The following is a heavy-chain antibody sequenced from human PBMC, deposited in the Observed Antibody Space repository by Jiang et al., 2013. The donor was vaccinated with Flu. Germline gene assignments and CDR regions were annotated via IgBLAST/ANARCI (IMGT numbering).Heavy chain of an antibody. CDR3: AKDLDYEHYFDY. D-gene: IGHD3/OR15-3a*01. Sequence: QLLESGGGLVQPGGSLRLSCAASGFTFSSYAMSWARQAPGKGLEWVSAISGSGGSTYYADSVKGRFTISRDNSKNTLYLQMNSLRAEDTAVYYCAKDLDYEHYFDYWGQGTLVTVSS. CDR2: ISGSGGST. CDR1: GFTFSSYA. V-gene: IGHV3-23*01. J-gene: IGHJ4*02.